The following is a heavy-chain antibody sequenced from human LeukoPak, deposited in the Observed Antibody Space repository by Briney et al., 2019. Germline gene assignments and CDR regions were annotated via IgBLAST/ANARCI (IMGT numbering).Heavy chain of an antibody. CDR1: GYTFTSYG. J-gene: IGHJ4*02. CDR2: ISAYNGNT. CDR3: ARERQRITIFGVVTDYFDY. Sequence: ASVKVSCKASGYTFTSYGISWVRQAPGQGFEWMGWISAYNGNTNYAQKLQGRVTMTTDTSTSAAYMELRGLRSDDTAVYYCARERQRITIFGVVTDYFDYWGQGTLVTVSS. D-gene: IGHD3-3*01. V-gene: IGHV1-18*01.